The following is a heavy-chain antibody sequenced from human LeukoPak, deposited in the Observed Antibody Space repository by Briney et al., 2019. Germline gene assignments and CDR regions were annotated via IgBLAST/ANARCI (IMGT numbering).Heavy chain of an antibody. J-gene: IGHJ4*02. CDR1: GYSMSNGYY. CDR3: ARVLRGDNPGAHY. Sequence: PSETLSLTCTVSGYSMSNGYYWGWIRQTPGKGLEWIGSMYHSGSTYYNPSLKSRVTMSIDRSKNQFSLKLNSVPAADPAVYYFARVLRGDNPGAHYWGQGTLVTVSS. D-gene: IGHD1-14*01. CDR2: MYHSGST. V-gene: IGHV4-38-2*02.